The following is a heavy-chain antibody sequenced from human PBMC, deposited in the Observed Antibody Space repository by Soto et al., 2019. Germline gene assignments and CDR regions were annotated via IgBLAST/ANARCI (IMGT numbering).Heavy chain of an antibody. CDR2: IIPIFGTA. Sequence: VQLVQSGAEVKKPGSSVKLSCKASGGTFNRYTISWVRQAPGQGLEWMGGIIPIFGTANYAQKFQGRVAIIADESTSAAYMELRSLRSEDKAVYDCALWGFRDGNNSKYNYSGMDVWGQGNTVTVSS. CDR3: ALWGFRDGNNSKYNYSGMDV. CDR1: GGTFNRYT. D-gene: IGHD1-1*01. J-gene: IGHJ6*02. V-gene: IGHV1-69*01.